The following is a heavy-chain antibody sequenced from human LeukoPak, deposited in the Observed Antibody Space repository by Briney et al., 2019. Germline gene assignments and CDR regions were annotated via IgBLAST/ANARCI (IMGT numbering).Heavy chain of an antibody. J-gene: IGHJ4*02. D-gene: IGHD3-9*01. V-gene: IGHV4-4*02. Sequence: SGTLSLTCAVSGGSISSSNWWSWVRQPPGKGVGWIGEIYHSGSTNYNPSLKSRVTISVDKSKNQFSLKLSSVTAADTAVYYCARGPFRYFDWEYYFDYWGQGTLVTVSS. CDR2: IYHSGST. CDR3: ARGPFRYFDWEYYFDY. CDR1: GGSISSSNW.